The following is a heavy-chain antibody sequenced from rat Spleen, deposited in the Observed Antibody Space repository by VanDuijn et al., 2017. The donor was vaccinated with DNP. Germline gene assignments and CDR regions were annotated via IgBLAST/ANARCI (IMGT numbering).Heavy chain of an antibody. J-gene: IGHJ2*01. D-gene: IGHD1-10*01. CDR2: ITSTGGST. CDR3: TTGGTTRGFDY. CDR1: GFTFNYYW. V-gene: IGHV5-31*01. Sequence: EVQLVESGGDLVQPGRSLKLSCVASGFTFNYYWMTWVRQAPGRGLEWIASITSTGGSTSYRDSVKGRFTISRDNAKSILYLQMDSLRSEDTATFYCTTGGTTRGFDYWGQGVMVTVSS.